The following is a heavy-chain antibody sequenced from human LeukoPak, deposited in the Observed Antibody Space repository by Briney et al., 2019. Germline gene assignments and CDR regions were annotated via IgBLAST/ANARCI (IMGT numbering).Heavy chain of an antibody. CDR3: ARDQTTVVTGWFDP. CDR1: GFTFRNYW. J-gene: IGHJ5*02. CDR2: TKPDGSAE. D-gene: IGHD4-23*01. Sequence: GGSLRLSCAASGFTFRNYWMGWVRQAPGKGLEWVANTKPDGSAEYYADSVRGRFTISRDNAKNSLYLQMNSLRAEDTAVYYCARDQTTVVTGWFDPWGQGTLVTVSS. V-gene: IGHV3-7*01.